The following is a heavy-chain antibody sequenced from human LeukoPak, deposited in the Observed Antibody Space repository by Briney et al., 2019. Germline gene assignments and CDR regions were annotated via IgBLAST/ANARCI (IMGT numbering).Heavy chain of an antibody. D-gene: IGHD3-3*01. J-gene: IGHJ4*02. CDR2: ISYDGSNK. CDR3: AKGYDFWSDY. CDR1: GFTFSSYG. Sequence: PGGSLRLSCAASGFTFSSYGMHWVRQAPGKGLEWVAVISYDGSNKYYADSVKGRFTTSRDNSKNTLYLQMNSLRAEDTAVYYCAKGYDFWSDYWGQGTLVTVSS. V-gene: IGHV3-30*18.